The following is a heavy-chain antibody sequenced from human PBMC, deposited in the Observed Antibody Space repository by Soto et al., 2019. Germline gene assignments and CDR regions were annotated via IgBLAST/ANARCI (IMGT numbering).Heavy chain of an antibody. CDR2: IIPIFGTA. D-gene: IGHD3-3*01. Sequence: ASVKVSCKASGGTFSSYAISWVRQAPGQGLEWMGGIIPIFGTANYAQKFQGRVTITADESTSTAYMELSSLRSEDTAVYYCARLLYTNDFWSGYVYYYYGMDVWGQGTTVTVSS. J-gene: IGHJ6*02. V-gene: IGHV1-69*13. CDR1: GGTFSSYA. CDR3: ARLLYTNDFWSGYVYYYYGMDV.